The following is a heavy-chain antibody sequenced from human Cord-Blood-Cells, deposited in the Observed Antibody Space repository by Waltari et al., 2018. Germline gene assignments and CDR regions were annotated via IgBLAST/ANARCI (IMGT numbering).Heavy chain of an antibody. V-gene: IGHV4-34*01. CDR3: ARGGVGATDY. CDR1: GGSFSGYY. CDR2: INQSGST. Sequence: QVQLQQWGAGLLKPSETLSLTCAVYGGSFSGYYWSWIRQPPGKGLEWIGEINQSGSTNFNPSLKSRVTISVDTSKNQFSLKLSSVTAADTAVYYCARGGVGATDYWGQGTLVTVSS. J-gene: IGHJ4*02. D-gene: IGHD1-26*01.